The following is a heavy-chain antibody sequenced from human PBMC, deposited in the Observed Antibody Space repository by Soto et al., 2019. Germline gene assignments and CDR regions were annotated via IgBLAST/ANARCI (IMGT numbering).Heavy chain of an antibody. D-gene: IGHD1-1*01. CDR3: ACTDDYYYYYMDV. Sequence: GGSLRLSCAASGFTFSSYWMSWVRQAPGKGLEWVANIKQDGSEKYYVDSVKGRFTISRDNAKNSLYLQMNSLRAEDTAVYYCACTDDYYYYYMDVWGKGTTVTVSS. CDR1: GFTFSSYW. CDR2: IKQDGSEK. V-gene: IGHV3-7*01. J-gene: IGHJ6*03.